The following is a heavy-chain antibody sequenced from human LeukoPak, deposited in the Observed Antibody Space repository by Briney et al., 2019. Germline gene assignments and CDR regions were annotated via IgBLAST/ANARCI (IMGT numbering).Heavy chain of an antibody. V-gene: IGHV4-61*01. D-gene: IGHD3-10*01. J-gene: IGHJ6*04. CDR2: IYYSGST. CDR3: ARAIRMVRGVIPFYYGMDV. CDR1: GGSVSSGSYY. Sequence: SETLSLTCTVSGGSVSSGSYYWTWIRQPPGKGLEWIGYIYYSGSTNYNPSLESRVIISVDTSKNQFSLKLSSVTAADTAVYYCARAIRMVRGVIPFYYGMDVWGKGTTVTVSS.